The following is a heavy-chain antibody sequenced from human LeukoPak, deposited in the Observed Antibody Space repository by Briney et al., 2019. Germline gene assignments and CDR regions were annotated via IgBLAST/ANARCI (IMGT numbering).Heavy chain of an antibody. CDR3: AKARDGYRSQTDY. CDR2: ISGSGSST. CDR1: GFTFSSYA. J-gene: IGHJ4*02. Sequence: PGGSLRPSCAASGFTFSSYAMSWVRQAPGKGLEWVSAISGSGSSTYYADSVKGRFTISRDNSKNTLYLQMNGLRAEDTAVYYCAKARDGYRSQTDYWGQGTLVTVSS. V-gene: IGHV3-23*01. D-gene: IGHD5-24*01.